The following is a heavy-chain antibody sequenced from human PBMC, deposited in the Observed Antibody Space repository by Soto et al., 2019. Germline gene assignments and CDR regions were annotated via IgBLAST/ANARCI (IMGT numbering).Heavy chain of an antibody. Sequence: ASVKVSCRAPGYPFTGQYRHGVRQPRGQGHEWKGWINPKGGGTNDAQKFQGRVTMASGRSISRDYMEQNRLRSDDTAVYYGARGRSGVRPFYCFGNWGQGTLVTVSS. V-gene: IGHV1-2*02. J-gene: IGHJ4*02. D-gene: IGHD3-10*01. CDR2: INPKGGGT. CDR1: GYPFTGQY. CDR3: ARGRSGVRPFYCFGN.